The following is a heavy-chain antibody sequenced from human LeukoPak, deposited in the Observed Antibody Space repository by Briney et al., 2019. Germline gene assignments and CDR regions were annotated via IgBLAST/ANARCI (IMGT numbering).Heavy chain of an antibody. D-gene: IGHD1-26*01. CDR1: GGSISSYY. V-gene: IGHV4-34*01. CDR3: AREFSAWDGY. Sequence: PSETLSLTCTVSGGSISSYYWSWIRQPPGKGLEWIGEINHSGSTNYNPSLKSRVTISVDTSKNQFSLKLSSVTAADTAAYYCAREFSAWDGYWGQGTLVTVSS. J-gene: IGHJ4*02. CDR2: INHSGST.